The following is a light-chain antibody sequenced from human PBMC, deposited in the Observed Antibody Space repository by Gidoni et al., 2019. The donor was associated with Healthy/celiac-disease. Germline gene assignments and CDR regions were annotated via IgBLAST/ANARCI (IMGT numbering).Light chain of an antibody. CDR3: MQALQTPVT. V-gene: IGKV2-28*01. Sequence: DIVMTQSPLPLPVTPGEPASISCRSSQSLLHSNGYNYLDWYLQKPGQSPQLLIYLGSNRASGVPDRFSGSGSGTDFTLKISRVEAEDVGVYYCMQALQTPVTFGQGTKVEIK. CDR2: LGS. J-gene: IGKJ1*01. CDR1: QSLLHSNGYNY.